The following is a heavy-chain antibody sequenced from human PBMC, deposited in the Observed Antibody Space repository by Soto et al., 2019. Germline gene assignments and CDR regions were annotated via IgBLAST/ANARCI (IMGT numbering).Heavy chain of an antibody. D-gene: IGHD3-10*01. V-gene: IGHV1-2*02. CDR3: ARDLSGLAYFDY. CDR1: GYTFTGYY. J-gene: IGHJ4*02. Sequence: GASVKVSCKASGYTFTGYYMHWVRQAPGQGLEWMGWINPNSGGTNYAQKFQGRVTMTRDTSISTAYMELSRLRSDDTPVYYCARDLSGLAYFDYWGQGTPVTVSS. CDR2: INPNSGGT.